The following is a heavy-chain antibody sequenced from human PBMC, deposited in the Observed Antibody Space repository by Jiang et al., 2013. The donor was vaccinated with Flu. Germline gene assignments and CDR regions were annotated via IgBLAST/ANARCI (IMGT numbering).Heavy chain of an antibody. V-gene: IGHV1-18*01. CDR3: ARQYCSAGRCNNGMDV. J-gene: IGHJ6*02. CDR1: GYTFTSYG. CDR2: INTYNGNT. Sequence: SCKASGYTFTSYGISWVRQAPGQGLEWMGWINTYNGNTNFAQNFQGRVTMTTDTSTSTAYLELRSLRSDDTAVHYCARQYCSAGRCNNGMDVWGQGTTVTVSS. D-gene: IGHD2-15*01.